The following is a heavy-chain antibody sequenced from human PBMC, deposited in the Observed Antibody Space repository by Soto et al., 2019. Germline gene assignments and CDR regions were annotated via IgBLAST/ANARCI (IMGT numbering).Heavy chain of an antibody. D-gene: IGHD3-10*01. V-gene: IGHV4-34*01. J-gene: IGHJ5*02. CDR3: ARTSPRGSGTWFDP. CDR2: INHSGST. CDR1: GGSFSGYY. Sequence: PSETLSLTCAVYGGSFSGYYWTWIRQPPGKGLEWIGDINHSGSTYYNPSLKSRVTISIDTSKNQLSLKLSSVTAAVTVVYYCARTSPRGSGTWFDPWGQGTLVTVSS.